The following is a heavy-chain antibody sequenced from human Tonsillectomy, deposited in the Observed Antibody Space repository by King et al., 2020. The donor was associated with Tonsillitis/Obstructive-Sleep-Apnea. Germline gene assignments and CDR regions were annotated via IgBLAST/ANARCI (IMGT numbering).Heavy chain of an antibody. V-gene: IGHV3-7*01. Sequence: VQLVESGGGLVQPGGSLRLSCVASGFTLNHYWMTWVRQAPGKGLEWVANMKEDGSEKNYVDSVKGRFTVSRDNARNSLYLQMNSLRAEDTAVYYCARDLSVVVAAIWYDVHDIWGQGTMVTVSP. D-gene: IGHD2-21*02. CDR1: GFTLNHYW. CDR3: ARDLSVVVAAIWYDVHDI. J-gene: IGHJ3*02. CDR2: MKEDGSEK.